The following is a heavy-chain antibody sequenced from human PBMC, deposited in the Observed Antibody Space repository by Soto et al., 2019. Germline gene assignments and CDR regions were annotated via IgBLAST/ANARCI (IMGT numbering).Heavy chain of an antibody. CDR3: AGIYSGRPGGTLRY. CDR2: IYYSGGT. D-gene: IGHD1-26*01. Sequence: QVQLQESGSGLVKPSQTLSLTCTVSGGSISSGGYYWSWIRQHPGKGLEWIGYIYYSGGTYYNPSLKSRVTIAVDTSKNQFSLKLSSVTAADTAVYYCAGIYSGRPGGTLRYWGQGTLVTVSS. J-gene: IGHJ4*02. V-gene: IGHV4-31*03. CDR1: GGSISSGGYY.